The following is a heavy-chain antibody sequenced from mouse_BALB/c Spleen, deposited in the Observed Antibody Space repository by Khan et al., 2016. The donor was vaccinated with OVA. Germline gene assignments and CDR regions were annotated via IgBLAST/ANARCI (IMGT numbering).Heavy chain of an antibody. CDR2: INTYTGEP. V-gene: IGHV9-3-1*01. Sequence: QIQLVQSGPEVKKPGETVKISCKASGYTFTNFGMNWVRQAPGKGLKWLGWINTYTGEPTYADEVKGRFAFSLETSASTAYLQINNLKNEDTATYCCGIVGYNGTMDSWGQGTSVTVSS. CDR1: GYTFTNFG. J-gene: IGHJ4*01. CDR3: GIVGYNGTMDS. D-gene: IGHD1-3*01.